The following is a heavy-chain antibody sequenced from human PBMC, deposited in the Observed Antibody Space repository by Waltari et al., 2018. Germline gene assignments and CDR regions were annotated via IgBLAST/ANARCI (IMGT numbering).Heavy chain of an antibody. CDR3: ARLTGDVSKSGSDY. CDR1: GYSFTNYW. J-gene: IGHJ4*02. CDR2: IYPVAIYT. Sequence: EVQLVQSGGEVKKPGESLKISCKGSGYSFTNYWIAWVRQIPGKGLEWMGVIYPVAIYTRDRPSFLGEVTISADKSVNTAYLQWSSLMASDSAMYYCARLTGDVSKSGSDYWGQGTLVTVSS. V-gene: IGHV5-51*01. D-gene: IGHD3-10*01.